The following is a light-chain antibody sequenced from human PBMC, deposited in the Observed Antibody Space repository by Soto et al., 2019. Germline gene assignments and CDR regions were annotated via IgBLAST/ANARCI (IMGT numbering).Light chain of an antibody. Sequence: QSALTQPASVSGSPGRSITISCTGTSSDIGGYSYVSWYQQHPGKAPKLMIYEVSNRPSGVSNRFSGSKSGNTASLTISGLQAEAEADYYCSSYTSSSTRVFGTGTKLTVL. CDR2: EVS. CDR3: SSYTSSSTRV. CDR1: SSDIGGYSY. V-gene: IGLV2-14*01. J-gene: IGLJ1*01.